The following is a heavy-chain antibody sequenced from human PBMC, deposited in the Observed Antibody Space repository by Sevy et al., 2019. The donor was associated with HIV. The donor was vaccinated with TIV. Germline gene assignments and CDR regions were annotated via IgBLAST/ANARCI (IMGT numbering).Heavy chain of an antibody. J-gene: IGHJ3*01. D-gene: IGHD3-10*01. V-gene: IGHV3-21*01. CDR3: ARPYGSGSWEAFDV. CDR1: GFTFTTYT. Sequence: GGSLRLSCAASGFTFTTYTMNWVRQAPGKGLEWVSSITSSSNYIYYADSVKGRFTISRDNAKDSGYLQMNSLRAEETAVYYCARPYGSGSWEAFDVWGQGTMVTVSS. CDR2: ITSSSNYI.